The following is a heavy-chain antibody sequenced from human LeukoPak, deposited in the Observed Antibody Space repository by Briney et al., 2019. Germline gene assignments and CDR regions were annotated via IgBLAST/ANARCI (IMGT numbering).Heavy chain of an antibody. Sequence: GASVKVSCKASGYTFTSYAMHWVRQAPGQRLEWMGWINAGNGNTKYSQKFQGRVTITRDTSASTAYMEQSSLRSEDTAVYYCARGGMPAGWFDPWGQGTLVTVSS. J-gene: IGHJ5*02. V-gene: IGHV1-3*01. CDR3: ARGGMPAGWFDP. CDR1: GYTFTSYA. CDR2: INAGNGNT. D-gene: IGHD2-2*01.